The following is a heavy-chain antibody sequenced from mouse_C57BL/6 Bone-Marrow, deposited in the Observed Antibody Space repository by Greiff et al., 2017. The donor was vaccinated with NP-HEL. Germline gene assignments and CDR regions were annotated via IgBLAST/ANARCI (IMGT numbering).Heavy chain of an antibody. CDR2: IDPSDSYT. CDR1: GYTFTSYW. Sequence: QVQLQQPGAELVMPGASVKLSCKASGYTFTSYWMHWVKQRPGQGLEWIGEIDPSDSYTNYNQKFKGKSTLTVDKSSSTAYMQLSSLTSEDSAVYYCARERDKCPYAMDYWGQGTSVTVSS. J-gene: IGHJ4*01. CDR3: ARERDKCPYAMDY. V-gene: IGHV1-69*01.